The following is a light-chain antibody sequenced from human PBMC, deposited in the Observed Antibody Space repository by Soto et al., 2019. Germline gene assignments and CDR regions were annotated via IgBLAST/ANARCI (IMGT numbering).Light chain of an antibody. CDR2: GAS. CDR1: QSVTTNY. CDR3: QQYDSSPFT. Sequence: EIVLTQSPGTLSLSPGQRATLSCRASQSVTTNYLAWYQQKPGQAPRLLIYGASFRAAGIPARFSGSGSGTDFTLTINTLEPGDIAVYFFQQYDSSPFTFGPGTTVAI. J-gene: IGKJ3*01. V-gene: IGKV3-20*01.